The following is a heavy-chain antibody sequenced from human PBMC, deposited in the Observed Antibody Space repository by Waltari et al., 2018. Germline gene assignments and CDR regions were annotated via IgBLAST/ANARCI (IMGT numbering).Heavy chain of an antibody. Sequence: QVQLVESGGGVVQPGRSLRLSCAASGFTFSSYGMHWVRQAPGKGLEWVAVIWYDGSNKYYADSVKGRFTISRDNSKNTLYLQMNSLRAEDTAVYYCAKISPTGTFDYWGQGTLVTVSS. CDR1: GFTFSSYG. D-gene: IGHD1-1*01. CDR3: AKISPTGTFDY. J-gene: IGHJ4*02. CDR2: IWYDGSNK. V-gene: IGHV3-30*18.